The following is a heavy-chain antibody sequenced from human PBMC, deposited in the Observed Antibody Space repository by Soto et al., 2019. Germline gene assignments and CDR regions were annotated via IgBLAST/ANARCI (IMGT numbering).Heavy chain of an antibody. Sequence: PSETLSLTCTVSGDSLSGYYWSWIRQTPGKGLEWIGYIYYSGSTNYNPSLKSRVTISVDTSKNQFSLKLSSVTAADTAVYYCARRYGDCFDFWGQGTLVT. V-gene: IGHV4-59*08. CDR1: GDSLSGYY. CDR2: IYYSGST. D-gene: IGHD4-17*01. CDR3: ARRYGDCFDF. J-gene: IGHJ4*02.